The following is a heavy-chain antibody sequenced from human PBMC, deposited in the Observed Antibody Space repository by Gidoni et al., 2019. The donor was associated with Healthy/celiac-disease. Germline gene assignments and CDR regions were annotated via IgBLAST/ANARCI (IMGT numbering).Heavy chain of an antibody. CDR3: ARNYRYYFDY. Sequence: FTISRHNSKNTLYIQMNSLRAEDTAVYYCARNYRYYFDYWGQGTLVTVSS. D-gene: IGHD3-16*02. V-gene: IGHV3-53*04. J-gene: IGHJ4*02.